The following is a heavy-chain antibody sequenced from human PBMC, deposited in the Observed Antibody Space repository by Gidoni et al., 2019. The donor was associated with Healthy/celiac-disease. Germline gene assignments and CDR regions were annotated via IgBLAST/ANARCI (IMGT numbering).Heavy chain of an antibody. D-gene: IGHD6-19*01. J-gene: IGHJ6*02. CDR1: GGTFSSYA. V-gene: IGHV1-69*06. CDR2: IIPIFGTA. Sequence: QVQLVQSGAEVQKPGSSVKVSCKASGGTFSSYAISWVRQAPGQGLEWMGGIIPIFGTANYAQKFQGRVTITADKSTSTAYMELSSLRSEDTAVYYCATPKGKYSSGNRWGMDVWGQGTTVTVSS. CDR3: ATPKGKYSSGNRWGMDV.